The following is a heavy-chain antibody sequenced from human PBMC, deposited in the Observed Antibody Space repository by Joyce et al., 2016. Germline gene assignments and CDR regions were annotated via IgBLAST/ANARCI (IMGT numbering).Heavy chain of an antibody. CDR2: IILIVGVA. CDR3: TRGRIEYSKTFNAYDI. Sequence: VQLVQSGAEVKKPGSSVKVSCKVSGGNFYDYTITWVRQAPGQGLEWMGRIILIVGVANYARKLRGRVALTADKSTATAYLELNSLRLDDTAMFFCTRGRIEYSKTFNAYDIWGQGTMVTVSS. CDR1: GGNFYDYT. J-gene: IGHJ3*02. V-gene: IGHV1-69*04. D-gene: IGHD2/OR15-2a*01.